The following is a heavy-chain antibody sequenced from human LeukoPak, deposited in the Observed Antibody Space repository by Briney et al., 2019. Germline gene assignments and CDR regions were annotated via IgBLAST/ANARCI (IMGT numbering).Heavy chain of an antibody. CDR3: AKAAPKVPYYYDSSGYPGRYYYYYMDV. Sequence: GGSLRLSCAASDFSFTTYAMSWVRQAPGKGLEWVSSISGGGTITYYADSVKGRFTISRDNSKNTLYLQMNSLRAEDTAVYYCAKAAPKVPYYYDSSGYPGRYYYYYMDVWGKGTTVTISS. CDR1: DFSFTTYA. D-gene: IGHD3-22*01. J-gene: IGHJ6*03. V-gene: IGHV3-23*01. CDR2: ISGGGTIT.